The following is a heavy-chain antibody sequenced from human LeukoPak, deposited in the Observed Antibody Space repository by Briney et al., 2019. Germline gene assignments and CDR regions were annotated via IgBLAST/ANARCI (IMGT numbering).Heavy chain of an antibody. D-gene: IGHD3-10*01. J-gene: IGHJ5*02. V-gene: IGHV4-34*01. CDR2: INHSGST. Sequence: PETLSLTCAVYGGSFSGYYWSWIRQPPGKGLEWIGEINHSGSTNYNPSLKSRVTISVDTSKNQFSLKLSSVTAADTAVYYCARSSWFGVFDPWGQGTLVTVSS. CDR3: ARSSWFGVFDP. CDR1: GGSFSGYY.